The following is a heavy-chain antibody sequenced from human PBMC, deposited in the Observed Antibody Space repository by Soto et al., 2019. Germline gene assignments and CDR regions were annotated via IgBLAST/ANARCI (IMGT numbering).Heavy chain of an antibody. Sequence: VQVVASGGGLVQPGRSLRLSCAVSGFRIEQYVMHWVRQAPGKGLACVSTVSPTGDTVAYAGSVEGRFTVSRDNAKNSLYLQMNSLKGDDTAFYYCIKDAPNGSIDDWGQGTMVTVSS. J-gene: IGHJ4*02. CDR3: IKDAPNGSIDD. CDR1: GFRIEQYV. D-gene: IGHD3-10*01. CDR2: VSPTGDTV. V-gene: IGHV3-9*01.